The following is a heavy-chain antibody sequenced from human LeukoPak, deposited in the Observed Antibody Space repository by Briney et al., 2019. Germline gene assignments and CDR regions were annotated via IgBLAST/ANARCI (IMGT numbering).Heavy chain of an antibody. CDR2: INDNGDGT. Sequence: GGSPRLSCAASGFTFSSYATSWVRQAPGKGLKWVSTINDNGDGTYYADSVKGRFTISRDNSYNTVSLQMNSLRDEDTGVYYCAKGLRTGVGPYMGYHYYMDVWGKGATVTVSS. D-gene: IGHD3-16*01. CDR1: GFTFSSYA. CDR3: AKGLRTGVGPYMGYHYYMDV. J-gene: IGHJ6*03. V-gene: IGHV3-23*01.